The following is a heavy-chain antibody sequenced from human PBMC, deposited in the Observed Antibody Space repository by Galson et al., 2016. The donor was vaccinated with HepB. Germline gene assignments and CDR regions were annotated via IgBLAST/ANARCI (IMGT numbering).Heavy chain of an antibody. J-gene: IGHJ6*02. Sequence: SVKVSCKASGFTFTSSAVQWVRQARGQRLEWIGWIVVGSGNTSYAQKFQERVTITRDMSTSTAYMELSSLRSADTAVYYCAAERSSSWYEYYYYGMDVWGQGTTVTVSS. CDR3: AAERSSSWYEYYYYGMDV. D-gene: IGHD6-13*01. CDR2: IVVGSGNT. V-gene: IGHV1-58*01. CDR1: GFTFTSSA.